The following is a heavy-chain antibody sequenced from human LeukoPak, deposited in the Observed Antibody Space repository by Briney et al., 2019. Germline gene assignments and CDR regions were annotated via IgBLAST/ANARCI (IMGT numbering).Heavy chain of an antibody. Sequence: GGSLRLSCAASGFTFSSYAMSWVRQAPGKGLEWVSAISGSGGSTYYADAVKGRFTISRDNSKNKLYLQMNSLSAEDTAVYYCARSLGSSGWDYWGQGTLVTVSS. CDR1: GFTFSSYA. D-gene: IGHD6-19*01. V-gene: IGHV3-23*01. CDR2: ISGSGGST. CDR3: ARSLGSSGWDY. J-gene: IGHJ4*02.